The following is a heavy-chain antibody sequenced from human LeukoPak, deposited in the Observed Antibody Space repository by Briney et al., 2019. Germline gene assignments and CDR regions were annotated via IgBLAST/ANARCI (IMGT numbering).Heavy chain of an antibody. CDR2: ISGSDDNT. J-gene: IGHJ4*02. Sequence: PGGSLRLSCAASGFTFNNYAMSWVRQAPGKGPEWVSTISGSDDNTYYADSVKGRFTIPRDISKNTLYLQMNSLRADDTAVYYCANDFDHWGQGTLVTVSS. CDR3: ANDFDH. CDR1: GFTFNNYA. V-gene: IGHV3-23*01.